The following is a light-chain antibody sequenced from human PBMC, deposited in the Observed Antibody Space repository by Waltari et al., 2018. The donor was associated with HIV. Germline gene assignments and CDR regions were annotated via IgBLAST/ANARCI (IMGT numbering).Light chain of an antibody. CDR1: SGSVSTSYY. V-gene: IGLV8-61*01. CDR2: STN. CDR3: VLYMCSGIWV. J-gene: IGLJ3*02. Sequence: QTVVTQEPSFSVSPGGTVTLTCGLSSGSVSTSYYPSWYQQTPGQAPRTLIYSTNTRSSGVPDRFSGSILGNKAALTITGAQADDESDYYCVLYMCSGIWVFGGGTKLTVL.